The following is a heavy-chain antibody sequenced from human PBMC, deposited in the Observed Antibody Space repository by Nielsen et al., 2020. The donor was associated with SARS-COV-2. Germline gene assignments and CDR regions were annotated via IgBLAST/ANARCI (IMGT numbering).Heavy chain of an antibody. CDR1: GGSISSGGYY. CDR2: IYYSGST. Sequence: SETLSLTCTVSGGSISSGGYYWSWIRQHPGKGLEWIGYIYYSGSTYYNPSLKSRVTISVDTSKNQFSLKLSSVTAADTAVYYCARGYYDFWSGYYKALDYWGQGTLVTVSS. V-gene: IGHV4-31*03. CDR3: ARGYYDFWSGYYKALDY. J-gene: IGHJ4*02. D-gene: IGHD3-3*01.